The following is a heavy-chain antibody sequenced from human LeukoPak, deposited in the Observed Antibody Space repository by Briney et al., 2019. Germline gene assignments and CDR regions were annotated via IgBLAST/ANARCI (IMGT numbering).Heavy chain of an antibody. D-gene: IGHD3-22*01. CDR1: AFTFSSYS. V-gene: IGHV3-48*01. CDR3: ARRDCDSIKCRGSNWFDP. J-gene: IGHJ5*02. CDR2: ISNGGSII. Sequence: GGSLRLSCAASAFTFSSYSMNWVRQTPGKGLEWVSYISNGGSIIYYADSVKGRFTISRDNAKSSLYLQMNSLRAEDTAVYYCARRDCDSIKCRGSNWFDPWGQGTLVSVSS.